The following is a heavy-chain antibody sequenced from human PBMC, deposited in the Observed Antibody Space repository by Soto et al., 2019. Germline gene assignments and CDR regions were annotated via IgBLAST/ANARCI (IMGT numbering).Heavy chain of an antibody. D-gene: IGHD1-26*01. V-gene: IGHV1-69*01. Sequence: QVQLVQSGAEVKKPGSSVKVSCKASGGTFSSYSINWVRQAPGQGLEWMGEIIPIFGTANYAQKFQGRVTITADESTSTAYLELSSLRSEATAVYCCARDGGRHSGGIDYWGQGTLVTVSS. J-gene: IGHJ4*02. CDR3: ARDGGRHSGGIDY. CDR1: GGTFSSYS. CDR2: IIPIFGTA.